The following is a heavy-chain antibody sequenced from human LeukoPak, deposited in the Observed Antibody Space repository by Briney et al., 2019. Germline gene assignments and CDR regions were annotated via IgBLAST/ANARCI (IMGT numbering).Heavy chain of an antibody. CDR2: ISAYNGNT. CDR1: GGTFSSYA. J-gene: IGHJ4*02. D-gene: IGHD3-3*01. Sequence: SVKVSCKASGGTFSSYAISWVRQAPGQGLEWMGWISAYNGNTNYAQKFQGRVTITADKSTTTAYMELSSLRSVDTAMYYCARDRYYDFWSGSHYFDYWGQGTLVTVSS. CDR3: ARDRYYDFWSGSHYFDY. V-gene: IGHV1-69*10.